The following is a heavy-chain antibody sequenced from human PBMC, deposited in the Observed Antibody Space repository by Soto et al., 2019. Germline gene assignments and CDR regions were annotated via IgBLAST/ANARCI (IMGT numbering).Heavy chain of an antibody. D-gene: IGHD3-3*01. J-gene: IGHJ3*02. CDR1: GYSISSSNW. V-gene: IGHV4-28*01. Sequence: SETLSLTCAVSGYSISSSNWWGWIRQPPGKGLEWIGYIYYSGSTYYNPSLKSRVTMSVDTSKNQFSLRAEDTAVYYCAAYGPRSGYYILGAFDIWAQGTMVTVS. CDR2: IYYSGST. CDR3: AAYGPRSGYYILGAFDI.